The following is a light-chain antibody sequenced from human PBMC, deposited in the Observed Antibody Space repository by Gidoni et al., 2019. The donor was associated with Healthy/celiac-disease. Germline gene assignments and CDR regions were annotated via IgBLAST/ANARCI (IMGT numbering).Light chain of an antibody. CDR3: AAWDDSLNGVV. Sequence: QSVLTQPPSVSEATRQRVTISCSGSSSNIGNNAVNWYQQLPGKAPKLLIYYDDLLPSGVSDRFSGSKSGTSASLAISGLQSEDEADYSCAAWDDSLNGVVFGGGTKLTVL. J-gene: IGLJ2*01. CDR1: SSNIGNNA. CDR2: YDD. V-gene: IGLV1-36*01.